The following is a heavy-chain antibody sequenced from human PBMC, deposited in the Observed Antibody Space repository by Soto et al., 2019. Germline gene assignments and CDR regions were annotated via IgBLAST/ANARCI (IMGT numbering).Heavy chain of an antibody. CDR2: ISNDGSNQ. CDR3: SRSRPTGRRDYYYYGMDV. V-gene: IGHV3-30*03. Sequence: GGSLRLSCCVSGFPFSSFGMHWVGRAPGKGLEWVSSISNDGSNQHYADSVKGRFTISRDNSKNTVYLQLNSLRGEDTAVYYCSRSRPTGRRDYYYYGMDVWGQGTPVTVSS. J-gene: IGHJ6*02. CDR1: GFPFSSFG. D-gene: IGHD1-1*01.